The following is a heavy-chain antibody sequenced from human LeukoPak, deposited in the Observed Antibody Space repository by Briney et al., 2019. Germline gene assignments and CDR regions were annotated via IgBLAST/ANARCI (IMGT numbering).Heavy chain of an antibody. CDR1: GGSISSGDYH. Sequence: PSETLSLTCTVSGGSISSGDYHWNWLRQSPGKGLEWIGFIHDSGSTYYNPSLKSRVTMSRDMSKKQFSLMLSSLTAADTAVYYCARGFGSGSYYYGWFDPWGQGTLVTVSS. V-gene: IGHV4-30-4*01. CDR3: ARGFGSGSYYYGWFDP. D-gene: IGHD3-10*01. CDR2: IHDSGST. J-gene: IGHJ5*02.